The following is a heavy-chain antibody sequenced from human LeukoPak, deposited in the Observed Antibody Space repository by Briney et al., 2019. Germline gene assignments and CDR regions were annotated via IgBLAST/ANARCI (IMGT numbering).Heavy chain of an antibody. CDR3: AGRGGIVGTTNYYYYGMDV. CDR2: ISYDGSNK. V-gene: IGHV3-30-3*01. Sequence: PGGSLRLSCAASGLTFSNYAMHWVRQAPGKGLEWVAVISYDGSNKFYADSVKGRFTISGDNSKNTLYLQMSSLKPEDTAVYYCAGRGGIVGTTNYYYYGMDVWGQGTTVTVSS. J-gene: IGHJ6*02. CDR1: GLTFSNYA. D-gene: IGHD1-26*01.